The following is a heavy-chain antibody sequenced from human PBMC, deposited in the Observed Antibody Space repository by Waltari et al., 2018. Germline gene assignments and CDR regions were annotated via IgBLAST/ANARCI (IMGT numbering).Heavy chain of an antibody. CDR3: APLGGDYYFDY. CDR1: GFTVSSNY. V-gene: IGHV3-53*01. Sequence: EVQLVESGGGLIQPGGSLRLSCAASGFTVSSNYMSWVRQAPGKGLEWVSVSYSGGSTYYADSVKGRFTIARDNTKNTLYLQMNSLRAEDTAVYYCAPLGGDYYFDYWGQGTLVTVSS. J-gene: IGHJ4*02. D-gene: IGHD4-17*01. CDR2: SYSGGST.